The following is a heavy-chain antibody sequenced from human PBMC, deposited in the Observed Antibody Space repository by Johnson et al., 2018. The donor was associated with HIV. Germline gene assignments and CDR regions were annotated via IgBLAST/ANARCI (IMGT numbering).Heavy chain of an antibody. D-gene: IGHD3-16*02. V-gene: IGHV3-9*01. J-gene: IGHJ3*02. CDR1: GFTFEDYA. CDR2: ISWNSDDI. Sequence: VQLVESGGGLVQPGGSLRLSCAASGFTFEDYAMHWVRQAPGKGLEWVSGISWNSDDIGYADSVTGRFSISRDNAKNCLYLQMNSLRAEDTAVYYCAREHSRVIYNDAFDIWGQGTMVTVSS. CDR3: AREHSRVIYNDAFDI.